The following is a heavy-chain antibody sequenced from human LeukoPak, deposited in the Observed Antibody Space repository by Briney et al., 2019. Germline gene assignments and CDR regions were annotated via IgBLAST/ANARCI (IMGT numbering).Heavy chain of an antibody. CDR1: GGSFSGYY. V-gene: IGHV4-34*01. D-gene: IGHD2-21*02. J-gene: IGHJ5*02. CDR3: ARAEVTRDSGVANWLDP. CDR2: INHSGST. Sequence: SETLSLTCADYGGSFSGYYWSWIRQSPGKGLEWIGEINHSGSTNYNPSLKSRVTISVDTSKNQFSLKLSSVTAADTAVYYCARAEVTRDSGVANWLDPWGQGTLVTVSS.